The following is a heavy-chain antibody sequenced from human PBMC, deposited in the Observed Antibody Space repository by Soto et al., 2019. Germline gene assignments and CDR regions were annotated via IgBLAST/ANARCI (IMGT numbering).Heavy chain of an antibody. CDR2: IYHSGST. Sequence: QLQLQESGSGLVKPSQTLSLTCAVSGGSISSGGYSWSWIRQPPGKGLEWIGYIYHSGSTYYNPSLKSRVTISVDRSKNQFSLKLSSVTAADTAVDYCARQRGYYYGSGSYYKPIGRAFDIWGQGTMVTVSS. V-gene: IGHV4-30-2*01. J-gene: IGHJ3*02. CDR1: GGSISSGGYS. D-gene: IGHD3-10*01. CDR3: ARQRGYYYGSGSYYKPIGRAFDI.